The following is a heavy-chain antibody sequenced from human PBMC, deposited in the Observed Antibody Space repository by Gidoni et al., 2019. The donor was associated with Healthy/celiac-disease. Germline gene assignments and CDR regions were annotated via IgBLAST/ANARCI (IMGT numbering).Heavy chain of an antibody. CDR3: VRGLTVRQAFDI. CDR2: INHRGST. D-gene: IGHD4-17*01. J-gene: IGHJ3*02. Sequence: VQLQQRGAGLLKPPETLSRTCAVYGGSVSGYSWRWIRQPPGKGLECIWEINHRGSTNYIPSLKSRVTISVDTSKNQFSLKLSSVTAADTAVYCCVRGLTVRQAFDIWGQGTMVTVSS. CDR1: GGSVSGYS. V-gene: IGHV4-34*01.